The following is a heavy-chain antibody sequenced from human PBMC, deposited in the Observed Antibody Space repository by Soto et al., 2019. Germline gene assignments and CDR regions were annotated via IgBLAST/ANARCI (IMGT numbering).Heavy chain of an antibody. J-gene: IGHJ3*02. Sequence: EVQLEESGGGLVQPGGSLRLSCAASGFTLSMYWMTWVRQAPGRGLEWVANIKQDGSKKSYLDSVGGRFTISRDNVRNSLYLQMDSLRAEDTGLYYCARDVSPGSSSLYLDAFDIWGQGTMVIVSS. D-gene: IGHD6-13*01. CDR1: GFTLSMYW. CDR2: IKQDGSKK. V-gene: IGHV3-7*05. CDR3: ARDVSPGSSSLYLDAFDI.